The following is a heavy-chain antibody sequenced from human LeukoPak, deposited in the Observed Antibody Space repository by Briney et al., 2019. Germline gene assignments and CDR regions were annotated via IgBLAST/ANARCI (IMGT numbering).Heavy chain of an antibody. D-gene: IGHD3-16*01. CDR3: ARQPIYEAYFDF. CDR1: GFPFDRYW. Sequence: GGSLRLSCAASGFPFDRYWMSWVRLAPGKGLEWVANIKHDGSEKTFVDSVKDRFTISRDNAENSLYLQMNSLRAEDTAVYYCARQPIYEAYFDFWGQGTLVTVSS. V-gene: IGHV3-7*01. CDR2: IKHDGSEK. J-gene: IGHJ4*02.